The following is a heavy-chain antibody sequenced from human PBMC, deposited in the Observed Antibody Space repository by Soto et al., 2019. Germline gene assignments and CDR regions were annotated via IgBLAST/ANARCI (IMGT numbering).Heavy chain of an antibody. V-gene: IGHV4-59*01. D-gene: IGHD1-26*01. CDR1: GGSISSYY. CDR2: IYYSGST. CDR3: ARVMPDGVGATGIFYYYSMDV. J-gene: IGHJ6*02. Sequence: SETLSLTCTVSGGSISSYYWSWIRQPPGKGLEWIGYIYYSGSTNYNPSLKSRVTISVDTSKNQFSLKLSSVTAADTAVYYCARVMPDGVGATGIFYYYSMDVWGQGTTVTVSS.